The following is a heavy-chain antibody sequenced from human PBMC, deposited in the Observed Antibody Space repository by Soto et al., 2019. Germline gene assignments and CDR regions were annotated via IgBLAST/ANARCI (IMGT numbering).Heavy chain of an antibody. CDR3: ARVADTAPPYYYYGMDV. D-gene: IGHD5-18*01. CDR1: GGSISSGDYY. J-gene: IGHJ6*02. V-gene: IGHV4-30-4*01. Sequence: QVQLQESGPGLVKPSQTLSLTCTVSGGSISSGDYYWSWIRQPPGKDLEWIGYIYYSGSTYYNPSLKSRVTISVDTSKNQFSLKLSSVTSADTAVYYCARVADTAPPYYYYGMDVWGQGTTVTVSS. CDR2: IYYSGST.